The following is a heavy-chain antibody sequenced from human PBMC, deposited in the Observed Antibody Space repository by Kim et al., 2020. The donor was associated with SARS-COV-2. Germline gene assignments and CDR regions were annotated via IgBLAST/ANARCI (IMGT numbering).Heavy chain of an antibody. V-gene: IGHV1-24*01. CDR2: FDPEDGET. CDR3: ATAAEYGYYFWRWDY. CDR1: GYTLTELS. Sequence: ASVKVSCKVSGYTLTELSMHWVRQAPGKGLEWMGGFDPEDGETIYAQKFQGRVTMTEDTSTDTAYMELSSLRSEDTAVYYCATAAEYGYYFWRWDYWGQGTLVTVSS. D-gene: IGHD4-17*01. J-gene: IGHJ4*02.